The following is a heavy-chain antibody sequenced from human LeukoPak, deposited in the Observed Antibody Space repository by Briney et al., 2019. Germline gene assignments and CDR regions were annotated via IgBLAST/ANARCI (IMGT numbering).Heavy chain of an antibody. CDR1: GGSISSSSYY. D-gene: IGHD6-19*01. V-gene: IGHV4-39*01. CDR3: ARRFSGWSFDY. Sequence: PSETLSLTCTVSGGSISSSSYYWGWIRQPPGKGLEWIGSIYYSGSTYYNPSLKSRVTISVDTSKNQFSLKLSSVTAADTAVYYCARRFSGWSFDYWGQGTLVTVSS. J-gene: IGHJ4*02. CDR2: IYYSGST.